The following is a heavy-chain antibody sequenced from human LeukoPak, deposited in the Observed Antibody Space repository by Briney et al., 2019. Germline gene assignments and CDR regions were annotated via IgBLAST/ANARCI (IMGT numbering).Heavy chain of an antibody. Sequence: GGSLRLSCAASGFTFSSYAMSWVRQAPGKGLEWVSSISGSGDRTFYADSVKGRFTISRDNSKNTLYLQMNSLRAEDTAVYYCAKGSDYDVLTGYPFGFDYWGQGTLVTVSS. J-gene: IGHJ4*02. V-gene: IGHV3-23*01. D-gene: IGHD3-9*01. CDR2: ISGSGDRT. CDR1: GFTFSSYA. CDR3: AKGSDYDVLTGYPFGFDY.